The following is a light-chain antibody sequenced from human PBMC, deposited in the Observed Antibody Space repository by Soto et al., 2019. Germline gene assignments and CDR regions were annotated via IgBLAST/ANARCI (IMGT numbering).Light chain of an antibody. CDR2: EVS. Sequence: QSALTQPASVSGSPGQSITISCTGTSSDVGGYNYVSWYQQHPGKAPKLMIYEVSNRPSGVSNRFSGSKSGNTASLTISGLQADDEADYYCSSYTTSSTHWVFGGGTKLTFL. CDR1: SSDVGGYNY. CDR3: SSYTTSSTHWV. V-gene: IGLV2-14*01. J-gene: IGLJ3*02.